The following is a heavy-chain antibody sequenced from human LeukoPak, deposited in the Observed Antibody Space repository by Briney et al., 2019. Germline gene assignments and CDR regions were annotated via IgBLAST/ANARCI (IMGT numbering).Heavy chain of an antibody. CDR3: AADRRQPYCTNGVCYYYYGMDV. CDR2: IVVGSGNT. Sequence: ASVKVSCKASGFTFTSSAMQWVRQARGQRLEWIGWIVVGSGNTNYAQKFQERVTITRDMSTSTAYMELSGLRSEDTAVYYCAADRRQPYCTNGVCYYYYGMDVWGQGTTVTVSS. D-gene: IGHD2-8*01. V-gene: IGHV1-58*02. J-gene: IGHJ6*02. CDR1: GFTFTSSA.